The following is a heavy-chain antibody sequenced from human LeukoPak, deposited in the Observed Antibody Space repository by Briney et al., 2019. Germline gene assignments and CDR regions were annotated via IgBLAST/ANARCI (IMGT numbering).Heavy chain of an antibody. Sequence: SETLSLTCTVSGGSISSSSYYWGWIRQPPGKGLEWIGYIYHSGSTYYNPSLKSRVTISVDRSKNQFSLKLSSVTAADTAVYYCARVTAVTGEMDVWGQGTTVTVSS. J-gene: IGHJ6*02. D-gene: IGHD4-17*01. CDR3: ARVTAVTGEMDV. CDR1: GGSISSSSYY. CDR2: IYHSGST. V-gene: IGHV4-39*07.